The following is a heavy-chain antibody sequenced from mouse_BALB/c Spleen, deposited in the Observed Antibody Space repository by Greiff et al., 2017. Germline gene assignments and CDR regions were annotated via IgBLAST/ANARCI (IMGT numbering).Heavy chain of an antibody. D-gene: IGHD1-1*01. J-gene: IGHJ3*01. CDR3: ASDLRSFAY. CDR2: ISSGSSTI. V-gene: IGHV5-17*02. CDR1: GFTFSSFG. Sequence: EVKLMESGGGLVQPGGSRKLSCAASGFTFSSFGMHWVRQAPEKGLEWVAYISSGSSTIYYADTVKGRFTISRDNPKNTLFLQMTSLRSEDTAMYYCASDLRSFAYWGQGTLVTVSA.